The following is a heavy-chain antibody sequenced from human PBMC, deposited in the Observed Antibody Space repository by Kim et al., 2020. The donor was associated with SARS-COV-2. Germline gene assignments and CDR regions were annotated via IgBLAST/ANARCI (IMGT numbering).Heavy chain of an antibody. CDR1: GGSISSYY. CDR2: IYYSGST. D-gene: IGHD3-10*01. J-gene: IGHJ2*01. Sequence: SETLSLTCTVSGGSISSYYWSWIRQPPGKGLEWIGYIYYSGSTNYNPSLKSRVTISVDTSKNQFSLKLSSVTAADTAVYYCARFAIDGRYWYFDLWGRGTLVTVSS. V-gene: IGHV4-59*13. CDR3: ARFAIDGRYWYFDL.